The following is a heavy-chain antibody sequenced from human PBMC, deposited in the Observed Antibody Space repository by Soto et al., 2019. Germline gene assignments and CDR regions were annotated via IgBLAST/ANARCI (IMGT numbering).Heavy chain of an antibody. CDR3: ARRGVVVVPAAFPYYYYYMDV. D-gene: IGHD2-2*01. CDR1: GYTFTSYD. V-gene: IGHV1-8*01. CDR2: MNPNSGNT. J-gene: IGHJ6*03. Sequence: EASVKVSCXASGYTFTSYDINWVRQATGQGLEWMGWMNPNSGNTGYAQKFQGRVTMTRNTSISTAYMELSSLRSEDTAVYYCARRGVVVVPAAFPYYYYYMDVWGKGTTVTVSS.